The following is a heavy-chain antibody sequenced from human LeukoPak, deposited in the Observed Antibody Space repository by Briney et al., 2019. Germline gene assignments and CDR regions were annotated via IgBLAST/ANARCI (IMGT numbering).Heavy chain of an antibody. CDR1: GFTFSTYW. CDR3: ARGYTYGYMFYFDY. J-gene: IGHJ4*02. D-gene: IGHD5-18*01. V-gene: IGHV3-7*01. Sequence: GGSLRLSCAASGFTFSTYWMSWVRQAPGKGLEWVANIKKDGTEKYYVDSVKGRFTISRDNAENSLYLQMNSLRAEDTAVYYCARGYTYGYMFYFDYWGQGTLVTVSS. CDR2: IKKDGTEK.